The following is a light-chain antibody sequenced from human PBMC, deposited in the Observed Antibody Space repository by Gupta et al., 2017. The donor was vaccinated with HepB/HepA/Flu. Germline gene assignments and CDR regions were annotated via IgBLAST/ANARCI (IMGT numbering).Light chain of an antibody. CDR2: GAF. CDR3: QQSTSTSRT. V-gene: IGKV1-39*01. J-gene: IGKJ5*01. Sequence: DIHMTQSPSSLSASVGARITITCRASQNIFNYLNWYQQKPGKAPKVLIYGAFNLQSGVPSRFSGSGSGTDFTLTISSLQPEDFATYYCQQSTSTSRTFGQGTQLE. CDR1: QNIFNY.